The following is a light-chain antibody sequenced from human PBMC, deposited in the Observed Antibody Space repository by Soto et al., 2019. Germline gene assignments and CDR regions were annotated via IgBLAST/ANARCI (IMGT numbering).Light chain of an antibody. CDR3: QQYNNWRPWT. Sequence: EIVMTQSPATLSVSPGERATLSCRASQSVSSNLAWYHQTPGQAPMRLIYGASTRATGIPARFSGSGSGTEFTLTISSMRSEDVAVYYRQQYNNWRPWTFGQGTKVEIK. J-gene: IGKJ1*01. CDR2: GAS. CDR1: QSVSSN. V-gene: IGKV3-15*01.